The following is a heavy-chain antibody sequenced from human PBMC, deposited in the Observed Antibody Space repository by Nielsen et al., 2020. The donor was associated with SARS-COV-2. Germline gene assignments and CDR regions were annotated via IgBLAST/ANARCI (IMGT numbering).Heavy chain of an antibody. CDR1: GFSFSDSG. CDR2: IRSETHSYGT. V-gene: IGHV3-73*01. J-gene: IGHJ3*02. CDR3: TRVNPISGSWFDAFDI. Sequence: GESLKISCAASGFSFSDSGMHWVRQASGKGLEWVGRIRSETHSYGTVYAASVRDRFGISRDDSKNTAYLQMNSLKTEDTAVYFCTRVNPISGSWFDAFDIWGQGTMVTVSS. D-gene: IGHD6-13*01.